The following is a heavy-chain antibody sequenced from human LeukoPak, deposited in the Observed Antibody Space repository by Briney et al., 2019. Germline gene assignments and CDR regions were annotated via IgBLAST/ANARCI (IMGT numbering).Heavy chain of an antibody. D-gene: IGHD3-16*01. CDR1: GGSISSYY. CDR2: IYTSGST. V-gene: IGHV4-4*07. Sequence: PSETLSLTCTVCGGSISSYYWSWIRQPAGKGLEWIGRIYTSGSTNYNPSLKSRVTISVDKSKNQFSLKVSSVTAADTAVYYCARGGVNGDENWFDPWGQGTLVTVSS. J-gene: IGHJ5*02. CDR3: ARGGVNGDENWFDP.